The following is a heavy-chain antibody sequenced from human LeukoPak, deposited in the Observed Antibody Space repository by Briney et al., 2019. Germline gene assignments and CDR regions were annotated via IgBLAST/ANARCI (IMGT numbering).Heavy chain of an antibody. J-gene: IGHJ2*01. D-gene: IGHD5-12*01. CDR2: IKQDGSEE. CDR1: GFTFSSYG. Sequence: PGRSLRLSCAASGFTFSSYGMHWVRQAPGTGLEWVANIKQDGSEEYYVDSVKGRLTISRDNAKNSLYLQMNSLRAEDTAVYYCARVQLGGSWFFDLWGRGTLVTVSS. V-gene: IGHV3-7*03. CDR3: ARVQLGGSWFFDL.